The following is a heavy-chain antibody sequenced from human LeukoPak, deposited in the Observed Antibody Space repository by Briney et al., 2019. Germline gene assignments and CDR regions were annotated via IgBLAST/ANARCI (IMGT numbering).Heavy chain of an antibody. V-gene: IGHV3-21*06. J-gene: IGHJ3*01. CDR2: IGPSGVSR. D-gene: IGHD2-21*02. CDR1: GFMFGNHG. Sequence: GGSLRLSCEGSGFMFGNHGLIWVRQAPGKGLDWLSFIGPSGVSRLYANSVKGRFTISRDNAENSVFLQMNSLRVEDTAVYYCARVSPMTDGAFDLWGQGVMVTVSS. CDR3: ARVSPMTDGAFDL.